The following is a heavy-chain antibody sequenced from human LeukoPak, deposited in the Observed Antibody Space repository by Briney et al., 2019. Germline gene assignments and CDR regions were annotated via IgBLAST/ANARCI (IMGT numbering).Heavy chain of an antibody. D-gene: IGHD1-26*01. Sequence: GGSLRLSCATSGFSVSNSAMSWVRQAPGKGLEWVSGISGGAGSTYYADALKGRFTISRDNSKNTLYLQMSSLRAEDTAVYYCAKAGSIRFDYWGQGTLVTVSS. CDR2: ISGGAGST. CDR1: GFSVSNSA. V-gene: IGHV3-23*01. CDR3: AKAGSIRFDY. J-gene: IGHJ4*02.